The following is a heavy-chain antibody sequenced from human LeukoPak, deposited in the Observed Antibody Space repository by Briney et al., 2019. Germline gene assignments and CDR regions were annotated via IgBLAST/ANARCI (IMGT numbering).Heavy chain of an antibody. J-gene: IGHJ3*02. D-gene: IGHD3-22*01. CDR2: IIPIFGTA. CDR1: GGTFSSYA. Sequence: SVKVSCKASGGTFSSYAISWVRQAPGQGLEWMGGIIPIFGTANYAQKFQDIVTITTDESTSTAYMELSSLRSEDTAVYYCARGGGSSGYYPVYAFDIWGQGTMVTVSS. V-gene: IGHV1-69*05. CDR3: ARGGGSSGYYPVYAFDI.